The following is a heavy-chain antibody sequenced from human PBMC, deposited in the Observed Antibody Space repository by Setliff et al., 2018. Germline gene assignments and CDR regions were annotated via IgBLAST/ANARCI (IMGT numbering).Heavy chain of an antibody. CDR2: ISVYNGDT. CDR3: AREGVDTRSSTDYRYYMDV. CDR1: GYTFSSYA. J-gene: IGHJ6*03. D-gene: IGHD5-18*01. V-gene: IGHV1-18*01. Sequence: GASVKVSCKASGYTFSSYAMNWVRQAPGQGLEWMGWISVYNGDTNYPQRLQGRVTMTTDTSTSTAYMELRSLRSDDTAVYFCAREGVDTRSSTDYRYYMDVWGKGTTVTVSS.